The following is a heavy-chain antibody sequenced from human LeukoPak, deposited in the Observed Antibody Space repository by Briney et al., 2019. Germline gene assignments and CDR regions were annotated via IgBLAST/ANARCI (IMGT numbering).Heavy chain of an antibody. V-gene: IGHV4-38-2*01. CDR1: GYSITSGYY. D-gene: IGHD1-1*01. J-gene: IGHJ3*02. CDR2: IYHSGST. Sequence: SETLSLTCAVSGYSITSGYYWGWIRQPPGKGLEWIGTIYHSGSTYYNPSLKSRVTISVDTSKNQFSLELSSVTAADTALYYCARQWIQLERDAFDIWGQGTKVTVSS. CDR3: ARQWIQLERDAFDI.